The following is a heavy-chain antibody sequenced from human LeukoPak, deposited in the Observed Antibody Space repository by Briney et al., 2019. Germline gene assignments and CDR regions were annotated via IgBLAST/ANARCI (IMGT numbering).Heavy chain of an antibody. V-gene: IGHV4-59*01. CDR1: GGSISSYY. D-gene: IGHD3-3*01. Sequence: PSETLSLTCTVSGGSISSYYWSWIRQPPGKGLEWIGYIYYSGSTNYNPSLKSRVTISVDTSKNQFSLKLSSVTAADTAVYYCARASGSYDFWSGYSEPLDYWGQGTLVTVSS. J-gene: IGHJ4*02. CDR2: IYYSGST. CDR3: ARASGSYDFWSGYSEPLDY.